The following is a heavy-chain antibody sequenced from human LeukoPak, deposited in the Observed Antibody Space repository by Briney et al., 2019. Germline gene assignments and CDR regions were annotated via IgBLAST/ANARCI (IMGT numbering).Heavy chain of an antibody. Sequence: GGPLRLSCAASGFTFSSYGMHWVRQAPGKGLEWVAVISYDGSNKYYADSVKGRFTISRDNSKNTLYLQMNSLRAEDTAVYYCAKDHYYDSSGYARASSAFDPWGQGTLVTVSS. D-gene: IGHD3-22*01. CDR2: ISYDGSNK. CDR3: AKDHYYDSSGYARASSAFDP. J-gene: IGHJ5*02. CDR1: GFTFSSYG. V-gene: IGHV3-30*18.